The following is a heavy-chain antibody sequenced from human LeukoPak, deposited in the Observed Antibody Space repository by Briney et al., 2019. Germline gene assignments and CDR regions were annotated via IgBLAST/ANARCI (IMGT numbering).Heavy chain of an antibody. CDR1: GYTFTSYG. D-gene: IGHD4-11*01. CDR3: ARDRAFNYYSSRPIDY. CDR2: ISAYNGNT. Sequence: ASVKVSCKASGYTFTSYGISWVRQALGQGLEWMGWISAYNGNTNYAQELQGRVTMTTDTSTSTAYMELRSLRSDDTAVYYCARDRAFNYYSSRPIDYWGQGTLVTVSS. V-gene: IGHV1-18*01. J-gene: IGHJ4*02.